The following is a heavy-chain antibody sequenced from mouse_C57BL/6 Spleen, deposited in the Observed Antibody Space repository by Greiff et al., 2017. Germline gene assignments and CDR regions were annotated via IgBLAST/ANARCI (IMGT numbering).Heavy chain of an antibody. CDR1: GYTFTGYW. CDR3: ATGSSGGFAY. V-gene: IGHV1-74*01. Sequence: QVQLQQSGAELMKPGASVKLSCKATGYTFTGYWIEWVKQRPGHGLEWIGRIHPSDSDTNYNQKFKGKATLTVDKSSSTAYMQLSSLTSEDSAVYYCATGSSGGFAYWGQGTLVTVSA. D-gene: IGHD3-2*02. J-gene: IGHJ3*01. CDR2: IHPSDSDT.